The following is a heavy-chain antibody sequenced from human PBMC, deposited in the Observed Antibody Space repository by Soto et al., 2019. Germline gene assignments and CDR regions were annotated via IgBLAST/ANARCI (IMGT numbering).Heavy chain of an antibody. V-gene: IGHV3-23*01. CDR3: AKGREACTSTSCPIYFYYYMDV. CDR2: ISGSGGSA. Sequence: GSLRLSCAASGFTFSSYAMSWVRQAPGKGLEWVSAISGSGGSAYYADSVKGRFTISRDNSRNTLYLQMNSLRAEDTAVYYCAKGREACTSTSCPIYFYYYMDVWGKGTTVTVSS. J-gene: IGHJ6*03. D-gene: IGHD2-2*01. CDR1: GFTFSSYA.